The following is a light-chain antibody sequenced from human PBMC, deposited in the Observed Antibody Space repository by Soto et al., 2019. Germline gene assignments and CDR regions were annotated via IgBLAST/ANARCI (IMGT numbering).Light chain of an antibody. CDR2: AAS. CDR3: QHYNSYSEA. J-gene: IGKJ1*01. CDR1: QSISTY. V-gene: IGKV1-5*01. Sequence: DIQMTQSPSTLSGSVGDRVSLTCRASQSISTYLNWYQQKPGKAPKLLIYAASSLQSGVPSRFSGSGSGTEFTLTISSLQPDDFATYYCQHYNSYSEAFGQGTKVDIK.